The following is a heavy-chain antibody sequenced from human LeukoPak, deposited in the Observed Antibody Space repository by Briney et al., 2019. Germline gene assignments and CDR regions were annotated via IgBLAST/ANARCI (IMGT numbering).Heavy chain of an antibody. J-gene: IGHJ4*02. V-gene: IGHV3-23*01. CDR2: ISGSGGST. CDR1: RFTFSSYA. Sequence: GGSLRLSCAASRFTFSSYAMSWVRQAPGKGLEWVSAISGSGGSTYYADSVKGRFTISRDNSKNTLYLQMNSLRAEDTAAYYCYIPYYDTSAYKGYWGQGTLVTVSS. CDR3: YIPYYDTSAYKGY. D-gene: IGHD3-22*01.